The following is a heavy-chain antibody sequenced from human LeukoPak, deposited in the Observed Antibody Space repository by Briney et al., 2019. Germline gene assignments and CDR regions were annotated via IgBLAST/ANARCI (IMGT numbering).Heavy chain of an antibody. J-gene: IGHJ4*02. Sequence: SETLSLTCTVSGGSISSSSYYWGWIRQPPGKGLEWTGSIYYSGSTYYNPSLKSRVTISVDTSKNQFSLKLSSVTAADTAVYYCARQGYCSSTSCYYDFWSGYNWGQGTLVTVSS. V-gene: IGHV4-39*01. CDR1: GGSISSSSYY. D-gene: IGHD2-2*01. CDR2: IYYSGST. CDR3: ARQGYCSSTSCYYDFWSGYN.